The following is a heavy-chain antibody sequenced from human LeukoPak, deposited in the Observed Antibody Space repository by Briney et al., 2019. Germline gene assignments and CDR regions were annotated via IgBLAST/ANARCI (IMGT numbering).Heavy chain of an antibody. CDR3: ARDRGYCSSTSCYRGWFDP. V-gene: IGHV1-18*01. D-gene: IGHD2-2*02. CDR2: ISAYNGNT. CDR1: GYTFTSYG. Sequence: ASVKVSCTASGYTFTSYGISWVRQSPGQGLEWMGWISAYNGNTNYAQKLQGRVTMTRDTSTSTVYMELSSLRSEDTAVYYCARDRGYCSSTSCYRGWFDPWGQGTLVTVSS. J-gene: IGHJ5*02.